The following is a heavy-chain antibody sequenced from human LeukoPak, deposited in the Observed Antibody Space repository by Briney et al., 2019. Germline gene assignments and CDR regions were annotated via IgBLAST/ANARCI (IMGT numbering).Heavy chain of an antibody. V-gene: IGHV1-2*02. CDR2: INPNSGGT. CDR1: GYTFTGYY. D-gene: IGHD6-13*01. J-gene: IGHJ4*02. Sequence: ASVKVSCKASGYTFTGYYMHWVRQAPGQGPEWMGWINPNSGGTNYAQKFQGRVTMTRDTSISTAYMELSRLRSDDTAVYYCAIVAAAGLAFDYWGQGTLVTVSS. CDR3: AIVAAAGLAFDY.